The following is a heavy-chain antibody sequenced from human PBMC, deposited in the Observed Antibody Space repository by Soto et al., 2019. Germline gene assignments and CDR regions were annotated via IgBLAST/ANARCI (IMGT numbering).Heavy chain of an antibody. D-gene: IGHD6-6*01. CDR2: ISSGSATI. J-gene: IGHJ4*02. V-gene: IGHV3-48*01. CDR1: AFTFSSSS. CDR3: ARGSSSYSY. Sequence: EVQLVESGGGLVQPGGSLRLSCVDSAFTFSSSSMTWVRQAPGKGLEYVSYISSGSATIYYADSVKGRFTISRDNANNSLYLLMNSLRAADTAVEYCARGSSSYSYWGQGTLVTVSS.